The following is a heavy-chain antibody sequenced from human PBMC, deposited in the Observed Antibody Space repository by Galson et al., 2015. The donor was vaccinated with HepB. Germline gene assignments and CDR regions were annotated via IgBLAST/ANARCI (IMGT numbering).Heavy chain of an antibody. J-gene: IGHJ4*02. Sequence: SVKVSCKASRYTFIGYYMHWVRQAPGQGLEWMGRINPNSGDTNYAQKFQGRVTMTRDTSISTAYMELSRLRSDDTAMYYCATKDSSGWAPFDYWGQGTLVTVSS. CDR2: INPNSGDT. CDR1: RYTFIGYY. V-gene: IGHV1-2*06. D-gene: IGHD6-19*01. CDR3: ATKDSSGWAPFDY.